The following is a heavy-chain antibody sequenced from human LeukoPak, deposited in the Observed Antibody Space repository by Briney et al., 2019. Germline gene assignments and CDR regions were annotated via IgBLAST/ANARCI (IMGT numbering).Heavy chain of an antibody. CDR2: MNPNSGNT. D-gene: IGHD1-26*01. CDR1: GYTFTSYD. J-gene: IGHJ4*02. Sequence: ASVTVSCKASGYTFTSYDINWVRQATAQGLEWMGWMNPNSGNTGYAQKFQGRVTMTRNTSISTAYMELSSLRSDDTAVYYCARGLPYSGSYSFDYWGQGTLVTVSS. V-gene: IGHV1-8*01. CDR3: ARGLPYSGSYSFDY.